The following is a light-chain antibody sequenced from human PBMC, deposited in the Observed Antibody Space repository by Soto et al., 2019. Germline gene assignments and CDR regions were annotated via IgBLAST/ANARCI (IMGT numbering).Light chain of an antibody. CDR1: QSVSSN. CDR2: GAS. J-gene: IGKJ4*01. Sequence: ERVMTQSPATLSVSPGERATLSCRASQSVSSNLAWYQPKPGQAPRLLIYGASTRATGIPARFSGSGSGTEFTLTISSLQSEDFAVYYCQQYNNWPLTFGGGTKVDIK. V-gene: IGKV3-15*01. CDR3: QQYNNWPLT.